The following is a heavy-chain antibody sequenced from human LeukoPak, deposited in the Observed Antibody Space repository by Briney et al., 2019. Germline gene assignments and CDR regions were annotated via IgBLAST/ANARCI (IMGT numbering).Heavy chain of an antibody. CDR1: GGSISSSSYY. CDR2: IYYSGST. Sequence: SETLSLTCTASGGSISSSSYYWGWIRQPPGKGLEWIESIYYSGSTYYNPSLKSRVTISVDTSKNQFSLKLSSVTAADTAVYYCARLHRHCSSTSCSDYWGQGTLVTVSS. V-gene: IGHV4-39*01. J-gene: IGHJ4*02. CDR3: ARLHRHCSSTSCSDY. D-gene: IGHD2-2*01.